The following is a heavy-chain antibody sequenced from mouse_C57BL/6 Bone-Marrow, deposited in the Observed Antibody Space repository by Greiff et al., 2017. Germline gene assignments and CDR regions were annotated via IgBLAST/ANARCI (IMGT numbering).Heavy chain of an antibody. CDR1: GYTFTSYW. CDR2: IDPSDSYT. J-gene: IGHJ1*03. V-gene: IGHV1-69*01. Sequence: VQLQQSGAELVMPGASVKLSCKASGYTFTSYWMHWVKQRPGQGLEWIGEIDPSDSYTNYNQKFKGKSTLTVDKSSSTAYMQLSSLTSEDSAVYYCAIEAGSYWYFDVWGTGTTVTGSS. CDR3: AIEAGSYWYFDV.